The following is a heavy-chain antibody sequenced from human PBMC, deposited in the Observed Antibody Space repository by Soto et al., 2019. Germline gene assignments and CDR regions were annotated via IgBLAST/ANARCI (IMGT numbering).Heavy chain of an antibody. CDR3: ATHKVSGYYYYGMDV. Sequence: ESLKISCKGSGYSFTSYWISWVRQMPGKGLEWMGRIDPSDSYTNYSPSFQGHVTISADKSISTAYLQWSSLKASDTAMYYCATHKVSGYYYYGMDVWGQGTTVTVSS. J-gene: IGHJ6*02. CDR2: IDPSDSYT. CDR1: GYSFTSYW. V-gene: IGHV5-10-1*01.